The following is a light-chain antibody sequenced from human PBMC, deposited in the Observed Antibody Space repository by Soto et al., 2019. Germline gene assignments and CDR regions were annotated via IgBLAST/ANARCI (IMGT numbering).Light chain of an antibody. CDR2: GAS. V-gene: IGKV3-20*01. J-gene: IGKJ1*01. CDR1: QSVSSSY. CDR3: QQYGSAPWT. Sequence: IVLTQSPGILSLSPGERATLSCTASQSVSSSYLAWYQQKPGQAPRLLLYGASTRATGIPDRFSGSGSGTDFTLTISRLEPEDFAVYYCQQYGSAPWTFGQGTKVEIK.